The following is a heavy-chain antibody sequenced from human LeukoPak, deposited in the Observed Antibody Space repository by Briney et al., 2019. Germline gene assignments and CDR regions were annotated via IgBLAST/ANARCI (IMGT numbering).Heavy chain of an antibody. J-gene: IGHJ4*02. Sequence: ASETLSLTCTVSDDSISDYYRGWIRQPPGKGLEWIGYFYNSGRSTYNPSLKSRVTISADTSKNHFSLKPNSVTTADTAVYYCTRGAGWLIDYWGQGILVTVSS. D-gene: IGHD3-16*01. CDR2: FYNSGRS. CDR1: DDSISDYY. V-gene: IGHV4-59*01. CDR3: TRGAGWLIDY.